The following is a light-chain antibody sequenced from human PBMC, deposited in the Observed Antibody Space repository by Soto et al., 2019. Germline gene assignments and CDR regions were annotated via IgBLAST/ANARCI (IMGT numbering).Light chain of an antibody. CDR2: STS. V-gene: IGKV1-39*01. CDR3: QQYYSYPLT. J-gene: IGKJ1*01. Sequence: DIQMTQSPSSLSTSVGDRVTITCRASQSVSNYLNWYRQLPGKAPTLLIYSTSTLQSGVPSRFSGSGSGTDFTLTISCLQSEDFATYYCQQYYSYPLTFGQGTKVDIK. CDR1: QSVSNY.